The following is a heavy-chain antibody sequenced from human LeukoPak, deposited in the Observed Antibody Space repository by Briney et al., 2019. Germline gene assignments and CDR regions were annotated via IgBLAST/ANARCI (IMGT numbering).Heavy chain of an antibody. Sequence: GGSLRLSCAASGFTLSSYSMNWVRQAPGKGLEWVSSISSSSSYIFYADSAKGRFTISRDNAKNTLYLQMNSLRAEDTAVYYCARDIGGYCSGGSCFRSYFDYWGQGTLVTVSS. D-gene: IGHD2-15*01. J-gene: IGHJ4*02. CDR1: GFTLSSYS. V-gene: IGHV3-21*01. CDR2: ISSSSSYI. CDR3: ARDIGGYCSGGSCFRSYFDY.